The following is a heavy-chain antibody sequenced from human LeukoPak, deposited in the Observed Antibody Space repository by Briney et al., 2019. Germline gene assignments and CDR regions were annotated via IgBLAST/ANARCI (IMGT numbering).Heavy chain of an antibody. V-gene: IGHV1-18*01. CDR2: ISAYNGNT. CDR3: ARLDSSGYYSNWFDP. J-gene: IGHJ5*02. D-gene: IGHD3-22*01. Sequence: ASVKVSCKASGYTFTSYGISWVRQAPGQGLEWMGWISAYNGNTNYAQKLQGRVTMTTDTSTSTAYMELRSLRSDDTAVYYCARLDSSGYYSNWFDPWGQGTLVTVSS. CDR1: GYTFTSYG.